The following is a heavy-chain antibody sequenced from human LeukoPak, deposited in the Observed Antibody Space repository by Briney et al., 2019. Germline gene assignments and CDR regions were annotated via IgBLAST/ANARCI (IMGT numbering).Heavy chain of an antibody. CDR3: ARGSYYYGSGSYSWFDP. CDR2: IIPIFGTA. J-gene: IGHJ5*02. D-gene: IGHD3-10*01. CDR1: GGTFSSYA. Sequence: SVKVSCKASGGTFSSYAISWVRQAPGQGLEWMGGIIPIFGTANYAQKFQGRVTITADESTSTAYMELSSLRSEDTSVYYCARGSYYYGSGSYSWFDPWGQGTLVTVSS. V-gene: IGHV1-69*13.